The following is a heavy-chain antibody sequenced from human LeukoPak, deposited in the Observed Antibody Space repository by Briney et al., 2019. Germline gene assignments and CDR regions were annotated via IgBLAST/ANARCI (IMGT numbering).Heavy chain of an antibody. CDR3: AREGSITIFGVVIEDYFDY. CDR1: GYTFTSYD. Sequence: ASVKVSCKASGYTFTSYDINWVRQATGQGLEWMGWMNPNSGNTGYAQKFQGRVTMTRNTSISTAYMELSSLRSEDTAVYYCAREGSITIFGVVIEDYFDYWGQGTLVTVSS. J-gene: IGHJ4*02. CDR2: MNPNSGNT. D-gene: IGHD3-3*01. V-gene: IGHV1-8*01.